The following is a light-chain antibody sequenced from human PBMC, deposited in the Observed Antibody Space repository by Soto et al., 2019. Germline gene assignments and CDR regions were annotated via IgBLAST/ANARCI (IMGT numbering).Light chain of an antibody. CDR2: DAS. J-gene: IGKJ1*01. CDR1: QSVSSY. CDR3: QQRSNWPWT. V-gene: IGKV3-11*01. Sequence: EIVLTQSPATLSLSPGERATLSCRASQSVSSYLAWYQQKPGQAPRLLIYDASNRATGIPARFSGSGSGTDSTLTISSLEPEDFAVYYCQQRSNWPWTFCQGTKVEIK.